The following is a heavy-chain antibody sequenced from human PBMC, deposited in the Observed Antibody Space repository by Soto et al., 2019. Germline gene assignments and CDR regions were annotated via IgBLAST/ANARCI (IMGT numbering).Heavy chain of an antibody. CDR2: INHSGST. CDR3: ARCYYDSSGYWYYYYYGTDV. Sequence: SETLSLTCAVYGGSFSGYYWSWIRQPPGKGLEWIGEINHSGSTNYNPSLKSRVTISVDMSKNQFSLKLSSVTAADTAVYYCARCYYDSSGYWYYYYYGTDVWGQGTTVTVSS. J-gene: IGHJ6*02. D-gene: IGHD3-22*01. V-gene: IGHV4-34*01. CDR1: GGSFSGYY.